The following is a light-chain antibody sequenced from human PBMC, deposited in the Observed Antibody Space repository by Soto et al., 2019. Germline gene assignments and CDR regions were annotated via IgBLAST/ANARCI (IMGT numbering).Light chain of an antibody. CDR3: QQYNNWPQT. CDR2: GAP. Sequence: EIVMTQFPATLSVSPGERATLSCRASQSVGSDLAWYQQKPGQAPRLLIYGAPTRATGFPARFSVSGSGTEFTLTISSLQSEDFAVYYCQQYNNWPQTFGQGTKV. CDR1: QSVGSD. J-gene: IGKJ1*01. V-gene: IGKV3-15*01.